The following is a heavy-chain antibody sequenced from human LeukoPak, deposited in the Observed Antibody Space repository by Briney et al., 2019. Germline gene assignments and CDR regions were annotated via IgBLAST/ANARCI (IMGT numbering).Heavy chain of an antibody. V-gene: IGHV1-2*02. D-gene: IGHD6-13*01. Sequence: ASVKVSCKASGYTFTGYYMHWVRQAPGQGLEWMGWINPNSGGTNYAQKFQGRVTMTRDTSISTAYMELSRLRSEDTAVYYCARGVAAAGTRSNWFDPWGQGTLVTVSS. CDR2: INPNSGGT. CDR3: ARGVAAAGTRSNWFDP. CDR1: GYTFTGYY. J-gene: IGHJ5*02.